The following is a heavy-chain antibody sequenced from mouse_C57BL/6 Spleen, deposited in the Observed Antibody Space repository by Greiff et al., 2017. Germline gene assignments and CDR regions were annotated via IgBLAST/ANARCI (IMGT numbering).Heavy chain of an antibody. CDR2: IDPSASYT. J-gene: IGHJ1*03. D-gene: IGHD1-1*01. V-gene: IGHV1-59*01. Sequence: QVQLQQPGAELVRPGTSVKLSCKASGYTFPSYWLHWVKQRPGQGLEWIGVIDPSASYTNYNQKFKGKATLTVDTSSSPAYMQLSSLTSEDSAVYYCARLLYYGSIHWYFDVWGTGTTVTVSS. CDR3: ARLLYYGSIHWYFDV. CDR1: GYTFPSYW.